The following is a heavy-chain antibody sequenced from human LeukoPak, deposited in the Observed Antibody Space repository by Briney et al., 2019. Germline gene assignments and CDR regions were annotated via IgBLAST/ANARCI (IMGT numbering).Heavy chain of an antibody. CDR2: IIPIFGTA. CDR3: AREWELHS. CDR1: GGTFSSYA. V-gene: IGHV1-69*05. Sequence: GASVKVSXKASGGTFSSYAISWVRQAPGQGLEWMGGIIPIFGTANYAQKFQGRVTITTDESTSTAYMELSSLRSEDTTVYYCAREWELHSWGQGTLVTVSS. J-gene: IGHJ4*02. D-gene: IGHD1-26*01.